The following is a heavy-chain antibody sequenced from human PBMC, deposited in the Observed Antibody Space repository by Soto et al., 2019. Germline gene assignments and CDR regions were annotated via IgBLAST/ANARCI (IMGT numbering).Heavy chain of an antibody. CDR1: GFTFSSYA. CDR3: ARAETVTIFGVAIDYYGMDV. D-gene: IGHD3-3*01. J-gene: IGHJ6*02. V-gene: IGHV3-30-3*01. CDR2: ISYDGSNK. Sequence: SLRLSCAASGFTFSSYAMHWVRQAPGKGLEWVAVISYDGSNKYYADSVKGRFTISRDNSKNTLYLQMNSLRAEDTAVYYCARAETVTIFGVAIDYYGMDVWGQGTTVTVSS.